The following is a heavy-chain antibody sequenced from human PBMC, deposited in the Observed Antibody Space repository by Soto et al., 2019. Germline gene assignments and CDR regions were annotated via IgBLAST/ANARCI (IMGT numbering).Heavy chain of an antibody. Sequence: EVQLLESGGGLVQPGGSLRLSCAASGFTFSSYAMSWVRQAPGKGLEWISGISGSGVSTYYADSVKGRFTISRDNSKNTHYLQMNSLRAEDTAVYYCAKGAWYYDILTGYGYFDYWGQGTLVTVSS. D-gene: IGHD3-9*01. V-gene: IGHV3-23*01. J-gene: IGHJ4*02. CDR3: AKGAWYYDILTGYGYFDY. CDR1: GFTFSSYA. CDR2: ISGSGVST.